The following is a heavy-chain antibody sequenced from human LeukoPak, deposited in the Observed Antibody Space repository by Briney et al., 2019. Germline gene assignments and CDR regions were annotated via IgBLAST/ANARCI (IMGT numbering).Heavy chain of an antibody. CDR3: ARGPAAGTSRYYYYMDV. D-gene: IGHD6-13*01. CDR1: GGTFSSYA. J-gene: IGHJ6*03. CDR2: IIPIFGTA. V-gene: IGHV1-69*05. Sequence: GASVKVSCKASGGTFSSYAISWVRQAPGQGLEWMGGIIPIFGTANYAQKFQGRVTMTRDTSISTAYMELSRLRSDDTAVYYCARGPAAGTSRYYYYMDVWGKGTTVTISS.